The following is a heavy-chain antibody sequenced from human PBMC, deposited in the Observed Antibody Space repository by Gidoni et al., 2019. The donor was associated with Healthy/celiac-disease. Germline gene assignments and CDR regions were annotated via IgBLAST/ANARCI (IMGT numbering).Heavy chain of an antibody. Sequence: QVQLVQSGAEVKKPGASVKVSCKAAGDTLTGYYMHWVRQAPGQGLEWMGWINPNSGGTNYAQKFQGRVTMTRDTSISTAYMELSRLRSDDTAVYYCARGYCSGGSCYRGMDVWGQGTTVTVSS. CDR1: GDTLTGYY. D-gene: IGHD2-15*01. V-gene: IGHV1-2*02. CDR3: ARGYCSGGSCYRGMDV. J-gene: IGHJ6*02. CDR2: INPNSGGT.